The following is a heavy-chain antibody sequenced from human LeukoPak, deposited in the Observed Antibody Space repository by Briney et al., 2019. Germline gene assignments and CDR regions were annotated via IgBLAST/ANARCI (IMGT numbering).Heavy chain of an antibody. V-gene: IGHV4-38-2*02. D-gene: IGHD1-26*01. CDR3: ARTGSGSYLGGYYYYMDV. CDR2: IYHSGNT. J-gene: IGHJ6*03. Sequence: SETLSLTCTVSGYSISSGYYWGWIRQPPGKGLEWIGSIYHSGNTYYNPSLKSRVTISVDTSKNQFSLKLSSVTAADTAVYYCARTGSGSYLGGYYYYMDVWGKGTTVTVSS. CDR1: GYSISSGYY.